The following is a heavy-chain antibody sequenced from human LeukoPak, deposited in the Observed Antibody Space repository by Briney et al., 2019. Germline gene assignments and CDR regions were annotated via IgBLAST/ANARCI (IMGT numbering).Heavy chain of an antibody. CDR3: ARGGSGSYYKSFDY. V-gene: IGHV3-7*01. CDR2: IKQDAGEI. CDR1: GFTLSGYW. J-gene: IGHJ4*02. D-gene: IGHD3-10*01. Sequence: GGSLRLSCVASGFTLSGYWMSWVRQLPGKGLEWVANIKQDAGEIRYVDSVKGRFTISRDNAKNSLYLQMNSLRAEDTAVYYCARGGSGSYYKSFDYWGQGTLVTVSS.